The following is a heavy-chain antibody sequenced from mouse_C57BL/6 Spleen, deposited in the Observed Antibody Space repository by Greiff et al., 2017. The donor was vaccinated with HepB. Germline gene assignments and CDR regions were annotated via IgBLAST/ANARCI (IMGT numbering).Heavy chain of an antibody. D-gene: IGHD4-1*01. CDR1: GFTFSSYA. V-gene: IGHV5-4*01. J-gene: IGHJ3*01. CDR3: ARDPELGGAWFAY. Sequence: VQLQQSGGGLVKPGGSLKLSCAASGFTFSSYAMSWVRQTPEKRLEWVATISDGGSYTYYPDNVKGRFTISRDNAKNNLYLQMSHLKSEDTAMYYCARDPELGGAWFAYWGQGTLVTVSA. CDR2: ISDGGSYT.